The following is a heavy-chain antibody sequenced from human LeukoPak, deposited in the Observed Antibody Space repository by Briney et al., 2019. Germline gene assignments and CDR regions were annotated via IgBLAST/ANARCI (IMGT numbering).Heavy chain of an antibody. CDR2: ISWNSGSI. V-gene: IGHV3-9*01. Sequence: GGSLRLSCAASGFTFDDYAMHWVRQAPGKGLEWVSGISWNSGSIGYADSVKGRFTISRDNAKNSLYLQMNSLRAEDTVLYYCAKERVTTAFDYWGQGTLVTVSS. CDR3: AKERVTTAFDY. D-gene: IGHD4-17*01. J-gene: IGHJ4*02. CDR1: GFTFDDYA.